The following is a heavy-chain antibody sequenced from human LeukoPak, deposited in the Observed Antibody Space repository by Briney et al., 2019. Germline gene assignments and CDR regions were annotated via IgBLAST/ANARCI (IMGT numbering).Heavy chain of an antibody. CDR3: AKDSKYYDSSGYYRVYYYYYYMDV. CDR2: ISYDGSNK. CDR1: GFTFSSYA. D-gene: IGHD3-22*01. Sequence: PGRSLRLSCAASGFTFSSYAMHWVRQAPGKGLEWVAVISYDGSNKYYADSVKGRFTISRDNSKNTLYLQMNSLRAGDTAVYYCAKDSKYYDSSGYYRVYYYYYYMDVWGKGTTVTVSS. V-gene: IGHV3-30*04. J-gene: IGHJ6*03.